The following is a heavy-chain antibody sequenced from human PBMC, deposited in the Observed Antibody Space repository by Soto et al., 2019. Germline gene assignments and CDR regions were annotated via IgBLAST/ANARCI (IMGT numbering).Heavy chain of an antibody. CDR3: ARNHIHDSSGQGFDY. CDR2: IYYSGST. Sequence: SETLSLTCTVSGGSISSGGYYWSWIRQHPGKGLEWIGYIYYSGSTYYNPSLKSRVTISVDTSKNQFSLKLSSVTAADTAVYYCARNHIHDSSGQGFDYWGQGTLVTVSS. CDR1: GGSISSGGYY. V-gene: IGHV4-31*03. D-gene: IGHD3-22*01. J-gene: IGHJ4*02.